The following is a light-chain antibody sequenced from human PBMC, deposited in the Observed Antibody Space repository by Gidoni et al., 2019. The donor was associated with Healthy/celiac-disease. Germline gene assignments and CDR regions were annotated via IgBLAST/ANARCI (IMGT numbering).Light chain of an antibody. Sequence: DIQMTQSPSSLSASVGDRVTITCLASQSISSYLNWYQQKPGKAPKLLIYAASSLQSGVPSRFSGSGSGTDCTLTISSLQPEDFATYYCQQSYSTPITFGPETKVDIK. J-gene: IGKJ3*01. CDR3: QQSYSTPIT. CDR1: QSISSY. V-gene: IGKV1-39*01. CDR2: AAS.